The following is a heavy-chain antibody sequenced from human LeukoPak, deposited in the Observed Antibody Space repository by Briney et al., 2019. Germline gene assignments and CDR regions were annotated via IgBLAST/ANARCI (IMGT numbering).Heavy chain of an antibody. J-gene: IGHJ4*02. CDR3: ARGTLIGYSSSWYDY. CDR1: GFTLSTYW. Sequence: GGSLRLSCAASGFTLSTYWMSWVRQAPGKGLEWVANIKQDGSEKYYVDSVKGRFTISSDNAKNSLYLQMNSLRAEDTAVYFCARGTLIGYSSSWYDYWGQGTLVTVSS. D-gene: IGHD6-13*01. V-gene: IGHV3-7*04. CDR2: IKQDGSEK.